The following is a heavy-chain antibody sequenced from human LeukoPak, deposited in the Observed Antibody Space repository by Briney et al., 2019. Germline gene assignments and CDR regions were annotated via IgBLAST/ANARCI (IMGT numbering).Heavy chain of an antibody. D-gene: IGHD1-26*01. V-gene: IGHV1-18*01. CDR3: ARGDSGSPLYDAFDI. CDR1: GYTFTSYG. CDR2: ISAYNGNT. Sequence: PLASVTVSCMASGYTFTSYGISWVRQAPGQGLEWMGWISAYNGNTNYAQKLQGRVTMTTDTSTSTAYMELRSLRSDDTAVYYCARGDSGSPLYDAFDIWGQGTMVTVSS. J-gene: IGHJ3*02.